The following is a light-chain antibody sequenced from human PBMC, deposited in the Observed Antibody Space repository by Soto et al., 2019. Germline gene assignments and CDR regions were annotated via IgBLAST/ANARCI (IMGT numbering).Light chain of an antibody. J-gene: IGLJ2*01. Sequence: QPVLTQPPSVSGAPGQRVTISCTGSSSNIGAGYDVHWYQQLPGTAPKLLIYGNSNRPSGVPDRFSGSKSGTSASLAITGLLAEDEADYYCQSYDSSLSGSVVFGGGTKLTVL. CDR3: QSYDSSLSGSVV. CDR2: GNS. V-gene: IGLV1-40*01. CDR1: SSNIGAGYD.